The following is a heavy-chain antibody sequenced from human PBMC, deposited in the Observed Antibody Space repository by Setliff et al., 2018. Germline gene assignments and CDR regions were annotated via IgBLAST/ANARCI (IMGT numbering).Heavy chain of an antibody. J-gene: IGHJ4*02. V-gene: IGHV4-59*01. D-gene: IGHD2-15*01. CDR3: ARTRYGLGGRPY. CDR2: IHYSGST. Sequence: SETLSLTCTVSGDSMSSYYWSWIRQSPGKGLERIGFIHYSGSTNYNPSLKSRVTISLDTPKNQFSLRLSSVTAADTAVYYCARTRYGLGGRPYWGQGTLVTVSS. CDR1: GDSMSSYY.